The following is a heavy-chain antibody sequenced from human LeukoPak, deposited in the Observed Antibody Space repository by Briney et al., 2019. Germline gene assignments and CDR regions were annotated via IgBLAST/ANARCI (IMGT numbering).Heavy chain of an antibody. J-gene: IGHJ3*02. CDR2: ISAYNGNT. CDR1: GYTFTSYG. D-gene: IGHD3-16*01. CDR3: ARDITAFGGVSGFLICDAFDI. Sequence: ASVKASCKASGYTFTSYGISWVRQAPGQGLEWMGWISAYNGNTNYAQKLQGRVTMTTDTSTSTAYMELRSLRSDDTAVYYCARDITAFGGVSGFLICDAFDIWGQGTMVTVPS. V-gene: IGHV1-18*01.